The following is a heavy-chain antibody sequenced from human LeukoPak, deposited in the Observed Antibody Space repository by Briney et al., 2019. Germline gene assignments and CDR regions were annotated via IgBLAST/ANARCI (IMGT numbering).Heavy chain of an antibody. J-gene: IGHJ4*02. CDR2: IYHSGST. CDR1: GGSISSSNW. V-gene: IGHV4-4*02. Sequence: SSGTLSLTCAVSGGSISSSNWWSWVRQPPGKGLEWIGEIYHSGSTNYNPSLKSRVTISVDMSKNQFSLKLSSVTAADTAVYYCARVQVVRGFDYWGQGTLVTVSS. CDR3: ARVQVVRGFDY. D-gene: IGHD3-10*01.